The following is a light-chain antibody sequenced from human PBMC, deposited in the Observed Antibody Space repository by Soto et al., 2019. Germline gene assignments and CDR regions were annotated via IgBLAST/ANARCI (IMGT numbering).Light chain of an antibody. CDR1: QSVDNN. CDR3: QQYGISPFT. CDR2: GAS. J-gene: IGKJ4*01. Sequence: EIALTQSPHTLSVSPGERATLSCLASQSVDNNLAWYQQKPGQAPRLLIYGASTRATDVPARFSGGGSETDFTLTISRLESEDSAVYYCQQYGISPFTFGGGTKV. V-gene: IGKV3-15*01.